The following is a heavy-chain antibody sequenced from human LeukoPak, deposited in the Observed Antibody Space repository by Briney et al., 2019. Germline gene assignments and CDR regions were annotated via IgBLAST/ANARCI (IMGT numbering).Heavy chain of an antibody. CDR3: ARARWNFDY. Sequence: SETLSLTCAVYGGSFSGYYWSWIRQPPGKGLEWSGEINHSGSTNYNPSLKSRLTISVDTSKNQFSLKLSSVTAADTAVYYCARARWNFDYWGQGALVTVSS. CDR2: INHSGST. D-gene: IGHD4-23*01. J-gene: IGHJ4*02. CDR1: GGSFSGYY. V-gene: IGHV4-34*01.